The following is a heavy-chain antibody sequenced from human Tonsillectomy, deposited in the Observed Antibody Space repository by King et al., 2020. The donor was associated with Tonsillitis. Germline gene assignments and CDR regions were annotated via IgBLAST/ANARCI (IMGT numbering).Heavy chain of an antibody. CDR2: IDFRWATKFHTGTT. V-gene: IGHV4-59*01. CDR1: GGSINSYF. CDR3: ATNSSNRYYFDH. Sequence: VQLQESGPGLVKPSETLSLTCTVSGGSINSYFWTWIRQPPGKGLEWICYIDFRWATKFHTGTTNYNPSPKSPVTISVDTSKNQFSLKLKSVTAADTAVYYCATNSSNRYYFDHWGQGTLVSVSS. J-gene: IGHJ4*02. D-gene: IGHD6-19*01.